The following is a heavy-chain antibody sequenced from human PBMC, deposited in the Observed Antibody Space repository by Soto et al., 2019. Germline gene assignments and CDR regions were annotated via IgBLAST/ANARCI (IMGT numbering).Heavy chain of an antibody. V-gene: IGHV1-69*13. J-gene: IGHJ5*02. D-gene: IGHD4-4*01. Sequence: ASVKVSCKASGYTFTSYAISWVRQAPGQGLEWMGGIIPIFGTANYAQKFQGRVTITADESTSTAYMELSSLRSEDTAVYYCARGGRTVTTYNWFDPWGQGTLVTVSS. CDR3: ARGGRTVTTYNWFDP. CDR1: GYTFTSYA. CDR2: IIPIFGTA.